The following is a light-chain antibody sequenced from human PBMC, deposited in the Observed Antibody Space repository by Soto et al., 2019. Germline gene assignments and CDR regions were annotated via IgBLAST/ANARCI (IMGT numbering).Light chain of an antibody. V-gene: IGLV4-69*01. CDR1: SGHTNYA. CDR3: QTWGTGIVT. J-gene: IGLJ2*01. CDR2: INSDGSH. Sequence: QSVLTQSPSASASPGASVKLTCTLSSGHTNYAIAWHQQQPEKGPRFLMKINSDGSHSKGDGVPDRFSGSSSGAERYFTISSLQSEDEADYYCQTWGTGIVTFGGGTKLTV.